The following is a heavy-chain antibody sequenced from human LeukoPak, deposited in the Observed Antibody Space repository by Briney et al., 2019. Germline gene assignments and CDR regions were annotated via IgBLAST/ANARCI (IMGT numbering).Heavy chain of an antibody. V-gene: IGHV4-59*01. CDR3: ARFAYCGGHCWYYFDY. J-gene: IGHJ4*02. D-gene: IGHD2-21*02. Sequence: SETLSLTCTVSGGSISGYYWSWIRQPPGMGLEWIGYIYSSGSTNYNPSLKSRVTISVDTSKNQFSLKLNSVTAADTAVYYCARFAYCGGHCWYYFDYWGQGTLVTVSS. CDR1: GGSISGYY. CDR2: IYSSGST.